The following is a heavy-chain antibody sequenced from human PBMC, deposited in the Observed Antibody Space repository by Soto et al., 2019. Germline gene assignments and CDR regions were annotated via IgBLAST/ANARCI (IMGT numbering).Heavy chain of an antibody. CDR2: INPNSGGT. CDR1: GYTFTGYY. V-gene: IGHV1-2*02. Sequence: QVQLVQSGAEVKKPGASVKVSCKASGYTFTGYYMHWVRQAPGQGLEGMGWINPNSGGTNYAQKVQGRVTMTRDTSISTAYMELSRLRSDDTAVYYCARDYPDRGPLDYWGQGTLVTVSS. J-gene: IGHJ4*02. CDR3: ARDYPDRGPLDY. D-gene: IGHD3-10*01.